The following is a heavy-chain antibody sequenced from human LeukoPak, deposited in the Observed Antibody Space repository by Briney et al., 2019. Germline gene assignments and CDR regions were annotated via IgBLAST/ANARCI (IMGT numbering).Heavy chain of an antibody. Sequence: GGSLRLSCAASGFTFSSYSMNWVRQAPGKGLEWVSSISSSSSYIYYADSVKGRFTISRDNSKNTLYLQMNSLRAEDTAVYYCAKDPIKSITMVRGVIPIPTYFDYWGQGTLVTVSS. V-gene: IGHV3-21*04. D-gene: IGHD3-10*01. CDR2: ISSSSSYI. J-gene: IGHJ4*02. CDR3: AKDPIKSITMVRGVIPIPTYFDY. CDR1: GFTFSSYS.